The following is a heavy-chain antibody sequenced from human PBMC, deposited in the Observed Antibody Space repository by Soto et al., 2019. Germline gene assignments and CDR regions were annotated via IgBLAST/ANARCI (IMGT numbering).Heavy chain of an antibody. J-gene: IGHJ5*02. V-gene: IGHV3-48*01. Sequence: GGSLRLPCAASGFTFSSYSMNWVRQAPGKGLEWVSYISSSSSTIYYADSVKGRFTISRDNAKNSLYLQMNSLRAEDTAVYYCARVKDIVVVPAAPNWFDPWGQGTLVTVS. D-gene: IGHD2-2*01. CDR3: ARVKDIVVVPAAPNWFDP. CDR2: ISSSSSTI. CDR1: GFTFSSYS.